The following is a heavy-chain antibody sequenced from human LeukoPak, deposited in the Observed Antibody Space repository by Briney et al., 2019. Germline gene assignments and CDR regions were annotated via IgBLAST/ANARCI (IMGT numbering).Heavy chain of an antibody. CDR1: GGSISSSSYY. CDR2: IYSSGST. D-gene: IGHD6-13*01. V-gene: IGHV4-39*01. Sequence: SETLSLTCTVSGGSISSSSYYWGWIRQPPGKGLEWIGSIYSSGSTYYNPSLKSRVTISVDTSKNQFSLKLSSVAAADTAVYYCARQEYSSSWSPPEYFDLWGRGTLVTVSS. CDR3: ARQEYSSSWSPPEYFDL. J-gene: IGHJ2*01.